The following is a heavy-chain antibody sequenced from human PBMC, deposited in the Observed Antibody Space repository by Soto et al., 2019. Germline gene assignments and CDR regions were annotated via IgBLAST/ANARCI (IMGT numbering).Heavy chain of an antibody. Sequence: PGGNLRLSCAASGFTFSSYSMNWVRQAPGKGLEWVSSISSSSYIYYADSVKGRFTISRDNAKNSLYLQMNSLRAEDTAVYYCARGRITMVRGVGKNYYYYGMDVWVQGTTVIVS. CDR1: GFTFSSYS. J-gene: IGHJ6*02. CDR2: ISSSSYI. CDR3: ARGRITMVRGVGKNYYYYGMDV. D-gene: IGHD3-10*01. V-gene: IGHV3-21*01.